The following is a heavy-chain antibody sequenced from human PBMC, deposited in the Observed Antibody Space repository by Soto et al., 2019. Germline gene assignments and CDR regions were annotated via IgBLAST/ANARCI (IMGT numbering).Heavy chain of an antibody. CDR2: IYSGGST. J-gene: IGHJ4*02. CDR3: TRDPTYYYDRSAYIGEDH. CDR1: GLTVIRNY. Sequence: GGSLRLSCASSGLTVIRNYMSWVRQAPGKGLEWVSVIYSGGSTYYADSVRGRFTISRDTSMNTLYLQMNNLRVEDTAVYYCTRDPTYYYDRSAYIGEDHWGQGTLVTVSS. D-gene: IGHD3-22*01. V-gene: IGHV3-66*01.